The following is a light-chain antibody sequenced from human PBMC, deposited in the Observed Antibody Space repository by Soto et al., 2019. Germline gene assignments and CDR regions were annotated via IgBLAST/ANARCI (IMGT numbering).Light chain of an antibody. V-gene: IGLV2-11*01. CDR2: AVN. Sequence: SLVTQPRPVCGSPSQSVATFCNRTSSPVGGFNYVRWYQQHPGKAPKRIIYAVNRRPSGVPDRFCGAKSGATASLTISGLRIEDEADYYGCPYAGDFTWVCGGGRKVTVL. J-gene: IGLJ3*02. CDR3: CPYAGDFTWV. CDR1: SSPVGGFNY.